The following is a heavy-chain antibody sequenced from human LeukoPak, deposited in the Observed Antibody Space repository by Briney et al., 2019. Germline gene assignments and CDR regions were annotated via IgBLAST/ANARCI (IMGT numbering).Heavy chain of an antibody. CDR2: IKQDGSEK. CDR1: GFTFSSYW. J-gene: IGHJ4*02. CDR3: ARKRGYYYGSGSYYLFDY. D-gene: IGHD3-10*01. V-gene: IGHV3-7*01. Sequence: GGSLRLFCAASGFTFSSYWMSWVRQAPGKGLEWVANIKQDGSEKYYVDSVKGRFTISRDNAKNSLYLQMNSLRAEDTAVYYCARKRGYYYGSGSYYLFDYWGQGTLVTVSS.